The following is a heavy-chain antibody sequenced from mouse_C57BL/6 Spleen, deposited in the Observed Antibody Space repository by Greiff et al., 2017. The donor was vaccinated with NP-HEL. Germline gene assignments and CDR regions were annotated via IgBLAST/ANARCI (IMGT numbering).Heavy chain of an antibody. V-gene: IGHV1-80*01. D-gene: IGHD1-1*01. CDR2: IYPGDGDT. Sequence: LVESGAELVKPGASVKISCKASGYAFSSYWMNWVKQRPGKGLEWIGQIYPGDGDTNYNGKFKGKATLTADKSSSTAYMQLSSLTSEDSAVYFCARALITTVVANYAMDYWGQGTSVTVSS. J-gene: IGHJ4*01. CDR1: GYAFSSYW. CDR3: ARALITTVVANYAMDY.